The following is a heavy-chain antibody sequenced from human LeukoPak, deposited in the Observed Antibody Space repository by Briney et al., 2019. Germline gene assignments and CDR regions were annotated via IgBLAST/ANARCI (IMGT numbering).Heavy chain of an antibody. J-gene: IGHJ4*02. Sequence: PGGSLRLSCAASGFTFSSYSMNWVRQAPGKGLEWVSSISSSSSYIYYADSVKGRFTISRDNAKNSLYLQMNSLRAEDTAVYYCVKARMPHCGTDCLESWGQGTLVTVSS. CDR3: VKARMPHCGTDCLES. CDR2: ISSSSSYI. CDR1: GFTFSSYS. V-gene: IGHV3-21*04. D-gene: IGHD2-21*02.